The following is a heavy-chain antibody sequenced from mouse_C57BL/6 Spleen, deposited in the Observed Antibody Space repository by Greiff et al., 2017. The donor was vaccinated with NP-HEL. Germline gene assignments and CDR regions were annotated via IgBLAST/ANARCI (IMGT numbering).Heavy chain of an antibody. Sequence: EVKLEESGGDLVKPGGSLKLSCAASGFTFSSYGMSWVRQTPDKRLEWVATISSGGSYTYYPDSVKGRFTISRDNAKNTLYLQMSSLKSEDTAMYYCARRYGSSYKYFDYWGQGTTLTVSS. J-gene: IGHJ2*01. V-gene: IGHV5-6*02. CDR2: ISSGGSYT. CDR1: GFTFSSYG. D-gene: IGHD1-1*01. CDR3: ARRYGSSYKYFDY.